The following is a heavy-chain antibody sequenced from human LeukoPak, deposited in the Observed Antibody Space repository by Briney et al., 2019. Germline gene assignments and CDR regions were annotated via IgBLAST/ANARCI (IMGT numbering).Heavy chain of an antibody. CDR1: GGSISTSNYY. CDR2: IYDSGST. D-gene: IGHD1-26*01. CDR3: AKSGGYGLIDY. V-gene: IGHV4-39*01. Sequence: SETLSLTCTVSGGSISTSNYYWGWIRQPPGKGLEWIGNIYDSGSTYYNASLQSRVTISIDTSKNQFSLRLSSVTAADTAMNYCAKSGGYGLIDYWGQGTLVTVSS. J-gene: IGHJ4*02.